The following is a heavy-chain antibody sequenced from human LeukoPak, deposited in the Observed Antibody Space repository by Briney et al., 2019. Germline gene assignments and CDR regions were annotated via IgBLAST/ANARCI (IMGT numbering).Heavy chain of an antibody. V-gene: IGHV3-33*01. CDR3: ARVGIAAAGDY. CDR2: IWYDGSNK. Sequence: GGSLRLSCAASGFTFSSFGMHWVRQAPGKGLEWVAVIWYDGSNKYYADSVKGRFTISRDNSKNTLYLQMNSLRAEDTAVYYCARVGIAAAGDYWGRGTLVTVSS. D-gene: IGHD6-13*01. CDR1: GFTFSSFG. J-gene: IGHJ4*02.